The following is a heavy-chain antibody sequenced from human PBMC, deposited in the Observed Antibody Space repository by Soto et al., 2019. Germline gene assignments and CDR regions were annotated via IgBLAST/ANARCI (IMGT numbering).Heavy chain of an antibody. J-gene: IGHJ4*02. Sequence: EVQLVESGGGLVQPGGSLRLSCAASGFTVSSNYMSWVRQAPGKGLEWVSVIYSGGSTYYADSVKGRFTISRDNSKNTLYLQMNSLRAEDTAVYYCASSVTRGVGASAFDYWGQGTLVTVSS. CDR3: ASSVTRGVGASAFDY. CDR2: IYSGGST. CDR1: GFTVSSNY. V-gene: IGHV3-66*01. D-gene: IGHD1-26*01.